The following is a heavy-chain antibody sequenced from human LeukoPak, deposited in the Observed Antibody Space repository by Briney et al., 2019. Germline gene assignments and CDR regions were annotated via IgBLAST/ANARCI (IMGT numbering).Heavy chain of an antibody. V-gene: IGHV4-59*01. CDR1: GGSISSYY. D-gene: IGHD5-12*01. CDR2: IYYSGST. CDR3: ARGLGRYYYYGMDV. J-gene: IGHJ6*02. Sequence: PSETLSLTCTVSGGSISSYYWSWIRQPPGKGLEWVGYIYYSGSTNYNPSLKSRVTISVDTSKNQFSLKLSSVTDADTAVYYCARGLGRYYYYGMDVWGQGTTVTVSS.